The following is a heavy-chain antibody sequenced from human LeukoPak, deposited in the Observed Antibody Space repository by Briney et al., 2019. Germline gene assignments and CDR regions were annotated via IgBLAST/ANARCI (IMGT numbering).Heavy chain of an antibody. CDR2: IYSDGSNE. CDR3: AREQQWLGPLDY. CDR1: GFNFSSFG. V-gene: IGHV3-33*01. D-gene: IGHD6-19*01. J-gene: IGHJ4*02. Sequence: GGSLRLSCAASGFNFSSFGLHWVRQAPGKGLEWVAIIYSDGSNEYCADSVKGRFTISRDNSKNTLSLQMNSLRAEDTAVYHCAREQQWLGPLDYWGQGTLVTVSS.